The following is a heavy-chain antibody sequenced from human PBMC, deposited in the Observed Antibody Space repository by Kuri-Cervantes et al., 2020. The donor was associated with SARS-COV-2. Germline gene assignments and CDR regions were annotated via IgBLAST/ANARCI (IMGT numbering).Heavy chain of an antibody. CDR3: ATCSVLYKSSVDWFDP. J-gene: IGHJ5*02. CDR1: GGTFSSYA. V-gene: IGHV1-24*01. CDR2: FDPEDGET. Sequence: ASVKVSCKASGGTFSSYAISWVRQAPGQGLEWMGGFDPEDGETIYAQKFQGRVTKTEDTSTDTAYMELSSLRSEDTAVYYCATCSVLYKSSVDWFDPWGQGTLVTVSS. D-gene: IGHD3-10*02.